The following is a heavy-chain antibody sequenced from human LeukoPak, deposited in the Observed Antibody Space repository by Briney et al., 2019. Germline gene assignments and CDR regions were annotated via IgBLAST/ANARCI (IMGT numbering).Heavy chain of an antibody. CDR2: INNDGSST. CDR3: VRGDTYDYYYYYGMDV. CDR1: GFTFSSYW. Sequence: GGSLRLSCAASGFTFSSYWMHWVRQTPGKGLVWVSRINNDGSSTRNEDAVKGRFTISRDNAKNTLHLQMNSLRPEDTAVYYCVRGDTYDYYYYYGMDVWGQGTTVTVSS. V-gene: IGHV3-74*01. J-gene: IGHJ6*02. D-gene: IGHD5-18*01.